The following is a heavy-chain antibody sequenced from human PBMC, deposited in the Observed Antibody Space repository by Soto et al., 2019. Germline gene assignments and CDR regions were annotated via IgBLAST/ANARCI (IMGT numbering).Heavy chain of an antibody. Sequence: QVQLVQSGAEVKKPGSSVKVSCKASGGTCSSYAISWVRQAPGQGLEWMGGIIPIFGTANYAQKFQGRVTITADESTSTAYMELSSQRSEDTVVYYCARAPSELDPWGEGTLVTVSS. V-gene: IGHV1-69*01. J-gene: IGHJ5*02. D-gene: IGHD6-19*01. CDR2: IIPIFGTA. CDR3: ARAPSELDP. CDR1: GGTCSSYA.